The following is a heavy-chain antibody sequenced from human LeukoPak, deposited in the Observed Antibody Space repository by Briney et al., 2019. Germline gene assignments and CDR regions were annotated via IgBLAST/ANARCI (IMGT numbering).Heavy chain of an antibody. Sequence: PGGSLTLSCAASGFTFSSYGMNWFRQAPGKGLEWVAWIGSSSTYINYEDSLKGRFTISRDNAKNSLYLQINSVTAGDTAVYYCARGSATGWNYYYYMDVWGKGTTVTVSS. CDR1: GFTFSSYG. V-gene: IGHV3-21*01. J-gene: IGHJ6*03. CDR3: ARGSATGWNYYYYMDV. CDR2: IGSSSTYI. D-gene: IGHD3-10*01.